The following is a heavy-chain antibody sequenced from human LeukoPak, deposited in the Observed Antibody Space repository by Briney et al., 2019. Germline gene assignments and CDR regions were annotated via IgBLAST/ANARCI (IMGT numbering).Heavy chain of an antibody. CDR3: ARDRAYAYFDY. Sequence: QSGGSLRLSCAASGFTFSSYEMNWVRQAPGKGLEWVSYVSSSGSTIYFADSVKGRFTISRDNAKNSLYLQMNSLRAEDTAVYYCARDRAYAYFDYWGQGTLVTVSS. J-gene: IGHJ4*02. CDR2: VSSSGSTI. CDR1: GFTFSSYE. V-gene: IGHV3-48*03. D-gene: IGHD2-21*01.